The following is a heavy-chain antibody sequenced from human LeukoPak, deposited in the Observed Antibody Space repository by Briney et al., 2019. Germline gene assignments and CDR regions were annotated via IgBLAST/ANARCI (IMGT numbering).Heavy chain of an antibody. CDR2: IYSGGST. CDR1: EFSVGSNY. CDR3: ARGVGGTLFVDYFDY. Sequence: GGSLRLSCAASEFSVGSNYMTWVRQAPGKGLERVSLIYSGGSTYYADSVKGRFTISRDNSKNTLYLQMNSLRAEDTAVYYCARGVGGTLFVDYFDYWGQGTLVTVSS. V-gene: IGHV3-66*01. J-gene: IGHJ4*02. D-gene: IGHD2-15*01.